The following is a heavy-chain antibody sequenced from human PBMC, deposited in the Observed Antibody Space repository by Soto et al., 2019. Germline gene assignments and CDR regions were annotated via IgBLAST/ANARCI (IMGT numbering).Heavy chain of an antibody. Sequence: SETLSLTCAVYGGSFSGYYWSWIRQPPGKGLEWIGEINHSGSTNYNPSLKSRVTISVDTSKNQFSLKLSSVTAADTDVYYCARVRGSSWYYYFDYWGQGTLVTVSS. V-gene: IGHV4-34*01. D-gene: IGHD6-13*01. CDR2: INHSGST. CDR1: GGSFSGYY. CDR3: ARVRGSSWYYYFDY. J-gene: IGHJ4*02.